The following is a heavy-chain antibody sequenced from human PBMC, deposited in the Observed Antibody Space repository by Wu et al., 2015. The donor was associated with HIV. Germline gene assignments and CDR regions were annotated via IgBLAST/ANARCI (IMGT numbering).Heavy chain of an antibody. CDR1: GYTFTNYG. CDR2: ITAYNGNT. J-gene: IGHJ4*03. V-gene: IGHV1-18*01. Sequence: QVQSVQSGAEVKKPGASVKVSCKPSGYTFTNYGITWVRQVPGQGLEWMGWITAYNGNTNYAERFQDRLTMTTDTSTNTAYMELRSLKSDDTAVYYCARAGYYGSGSRAAFDFWGRG. D-gene: IGHD3-10*01. CDR3: ARAGYYGSGSRAAFDF.